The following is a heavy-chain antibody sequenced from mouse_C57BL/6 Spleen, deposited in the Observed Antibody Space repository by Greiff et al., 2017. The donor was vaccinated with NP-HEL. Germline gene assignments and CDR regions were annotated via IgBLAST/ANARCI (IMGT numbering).Heavy chain of an antibody. J-gene: IGHJ2*01. CDR1: GYAFSSSW. CDR2: IYPGDGYT. V-gene: IGHV1-82*01. CDR3: ARGTGDYFDY. Sequence: VQVVESGPELVKPGASVKISCKASGYAFSSSWMNWVKQRPGKGLEWIGRIYPGDGYTNYNGKFKGKATLTADKSSSTAYMQLSSLTSEDSAVYFCARGTGDYFDYWGQGTTLTVSS. D-gene: IGHD3-3*01.